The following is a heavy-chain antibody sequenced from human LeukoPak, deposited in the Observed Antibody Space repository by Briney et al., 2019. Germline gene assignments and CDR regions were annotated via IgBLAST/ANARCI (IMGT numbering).Heavy chain of an antibody. Sequence: GASVKVSCKASGYTFTSYYMHWVRQAPGQGLEWMGIINPSGGSTSYAQKFQGRVTMTRDTSTSTVYMELSSLRSEDTAVYNCARGGRGAAAYYYGVDVWGQGTTVTVSS. J-gene: IGHJ6*02. CDR1: GYTFTSYY. D-gene: IGHD6-13*01. CDR3: ARGGRGAAAYYYGVDV. CDR2: INPSGGST. V-gene: IGHV1-46*01.